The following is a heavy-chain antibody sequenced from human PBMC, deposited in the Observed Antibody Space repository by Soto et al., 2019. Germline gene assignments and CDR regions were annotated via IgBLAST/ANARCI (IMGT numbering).Heavy chain of an antibody. V-gene: IGHV3-23*01. CDR3: AKEFFSRAMYSSGWYY. CDR1: GFTFSSYA. Sequence: GGSLRLSCAASGFTFSSYAMSWVRQAPGKGLEWVSAISGSGGSTYYADSVKGRFTISRDNSKNTLYLQMNSLRAEDTAVYYCAKEFFSRAMYSSGWYYWGQGTLVTVSS. J-gene: IGHJ4*02. CDR2: ISGSGGST. D-gene: IGHD6-19*01.